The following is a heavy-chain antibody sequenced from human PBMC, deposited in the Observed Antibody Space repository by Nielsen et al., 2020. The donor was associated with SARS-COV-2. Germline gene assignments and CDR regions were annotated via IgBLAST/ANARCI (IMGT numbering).Heavy chain of an antibody. Sequence: GGSLRLSCAASGFTFDDYAMHWVRQAPGKGLEWVSGISWNSGSIGYADSVKGRFTISRDNAKNSLYLQMNSLRAEDTALYHCARYCGGDCYSYYYGMDVWGQGTTVTVSS. J-gene: IGHJ6*02. CDR2: ISWNSGSI. CDR1: GFTFDDYA. CDR3: ARYCGGDCYSYYYGMDV. D-gene: IGHD2-21*02. V-gene: IGHV3-9*01.